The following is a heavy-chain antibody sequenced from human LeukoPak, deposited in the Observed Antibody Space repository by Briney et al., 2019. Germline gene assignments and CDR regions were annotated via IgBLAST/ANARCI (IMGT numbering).Heavy chain of an antibody. CDR1: GGSISGSNYH. V-gene: IGHV4-39*07. CDR2: VYHSGSA. CDR3: AREPDA. J-gene: IGHJ5*02. Sequence: SETLSLTCTVSGGSISGSNYHWGWIRQPPGKGLEWVGNVYHSGSAFYNESLRGRTTISVDTSKNHFSLKLTSVTAADTAVYYCAREPDAWGQGVLVTVSS.